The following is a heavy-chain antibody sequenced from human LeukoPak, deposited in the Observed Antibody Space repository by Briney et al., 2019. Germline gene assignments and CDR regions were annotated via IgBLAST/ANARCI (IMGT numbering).Heavy chain of an antibody. Sequence: KPGGSLRPSCAASGFTFSTYSMNWVRQAPGKGLEWVSSISSGSSYIYYADSVKGRFTISRDNAKNSLYLQMNSLRAEDTAMYFCARVPSDYWGQGTLVTVSS. J-gene: IGHJ4*02. CDR3: ARVPSDY. V-gene: IGHV3-21*01. CDR1: GFTFSTYS. CDR2: ISSGSSYI.